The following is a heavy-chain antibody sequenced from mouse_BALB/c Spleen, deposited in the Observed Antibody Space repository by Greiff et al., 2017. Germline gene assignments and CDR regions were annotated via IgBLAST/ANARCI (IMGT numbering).Heavy chain of an antibody. Sequence: VQLKQSGPSLVKPSQTLPLTCSVTGDSITSGYWNWIRKFPGNKLEYMGYISYSGSTYYNPSLKSRISITRDTSKNQYYLQLNSVTTEDTATYYCARGDGYYQDAMDYWGQGTSVTVSS. CDR1: GDSITSGY. J-gene: IGHJ4*01. CDR2: ISYSGST. CDR3: ARGDGYYQDAMDY. V-gene: IGHV3-8*02. D-gene: IGHD2-3*01.